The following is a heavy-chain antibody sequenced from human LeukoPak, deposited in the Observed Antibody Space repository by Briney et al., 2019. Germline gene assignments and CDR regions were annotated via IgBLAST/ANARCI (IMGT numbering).Heavy chain of an antibody. V-gene: IGHV6-1*01. CDR2: TYYRSKWYN. CDR3: AREYRDSSSWDVLHFDY. Sequence: SQTLSLTCAISGDSVSSNSAAWNWIRQSPSRGLEWLGRTYYRSKWYNDYAVSVKSRITINPDTSKNQFSLQLNSVTPEDTAVYYCAREYRDSSSWDVLHFDYWGQGTLVTVSS. J-gene: IGHJ4*02. D-gene: IGHD6-13*01. CDR1: GDSVSSNSAA.